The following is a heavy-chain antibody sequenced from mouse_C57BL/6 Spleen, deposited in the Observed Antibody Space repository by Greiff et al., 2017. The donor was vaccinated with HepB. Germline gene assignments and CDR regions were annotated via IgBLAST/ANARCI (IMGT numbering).Heavy chain of an antibody. CDR2: IHPNSGST. Sequence: QVQLQQPGAELVKPGASVKLSCKASGYTFTSYWMHWVKQRPGQGLEWIGMIHPNSGSTNYNEKFKSKATLTVDKSSSTAYMQLSSLTSEDSAVYYCARYRGSSPLWYFDVWGTGTTVTVSS. V-gene: IGHV1-64*01. D-gene: IGHD1-1*01. CDR1: GYTFTSYW. J-gene: IGHJ1*03. CDR3: ARYRGSSPLWYFDV.